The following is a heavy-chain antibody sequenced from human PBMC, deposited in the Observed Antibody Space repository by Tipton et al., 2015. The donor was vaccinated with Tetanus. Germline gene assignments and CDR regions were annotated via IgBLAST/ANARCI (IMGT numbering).Heavy chain of an antibody. V-gene: IGHV5-51*01. Sequence: MQLVQSGGEVKKPGESLKISCKGSGYIFNNYWIGWVRQKPGKGLEWMGIIYPGDSDTRYSPSFQGQVTISVDKSINTAYLQWSSLKASDTSMFYCARAHCTDGVRNFDFWGQGALVTVAS. CDR1: GYIFNNYW. CDR3: ARAHCTDGVRNFDF. J-gene: IGHJ4*02. CDR2: IYPGDSDT. D-gene: IGHD2-8*01.